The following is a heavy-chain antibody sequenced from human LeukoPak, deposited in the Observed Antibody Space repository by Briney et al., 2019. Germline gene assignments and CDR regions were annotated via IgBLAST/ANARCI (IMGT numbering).Heavy chain of an antibody. J-gene: IGHJ4*02. CDR1: GFTFSNYW. D-gene: IGHD6-13*01. Sequence: GGSLRLSCAASGFTFSNYWLHWVRQAPGKGLVWVSRINSDGSSRNYADSVKGRFTISRDNAKNTLYLQMDSLRAEDTAVYYCASASSHRIAAGGDYWGQGTLVTVSS. V-gene: IGHV3-74*01. CDR3: ASASSHRIAAGGDY. CDR2: INSDGSSR.